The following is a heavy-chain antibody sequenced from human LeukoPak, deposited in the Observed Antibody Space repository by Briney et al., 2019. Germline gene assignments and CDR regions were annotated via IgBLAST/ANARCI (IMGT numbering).Heavy chain of an antibody. CDR2: ISSSSSYI. D-gene: IGHD3-16*01. Sequence: PGGSLRLSCAASGFTFSSYSMNWVRQAPGKGLEWVSSISSSSSYIYYADSVKGRFTISRDNSKNTLYLQMNSLRAEDTAVYYCAKDPKGLVRSYYFDYWGQGTLVTVSS. V-gene: IGHV3-21*04. CDR1: GFTFSSYS. J-gene: IGHJ4*02. CDR3: AKDPKGLVRSYYFDY.